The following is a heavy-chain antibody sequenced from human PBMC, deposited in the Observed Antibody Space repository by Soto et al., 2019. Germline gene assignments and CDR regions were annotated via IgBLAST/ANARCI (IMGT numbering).Heavy chain of an antibody. D-gene: IGHD6-13*01. CDR3: AAGDSSSWYWYFDL. J-gene: IGHJ2*01. Sequence: SAEVSCKDSGFTFTSSAVQWVRQDRGQRLEWIGWIVVGSGNTNYAQKFQERVTITRDMSTSTAYMELSSLRSEDTAVYYCAAGDSSSWYWYFDLWGRGPLVTVSS. CDR1: GFTFTSSA. CDR2: IVVGSGNT. V-gene: IGHV1-58*01.